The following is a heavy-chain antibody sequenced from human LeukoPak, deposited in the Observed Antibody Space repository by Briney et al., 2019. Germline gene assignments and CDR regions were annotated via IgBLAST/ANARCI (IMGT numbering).Heavy chain of an antibody. CDR3: AKDYSDSSGYYNDASDM. V-gene: IGHV3-30*18. D-gene: IGHD3-22*01. Sequence: GGSLRLSCAASGCTFSYYGMHWVRQAPGKGLEWVAVISYDGSNKYYAESVKGRFTISRDNSKNTLYLQMNSLRAEDTAVYYCAKDYSDSSGYYNDASDMWGQGTMVTVSS. CDR2: ISYDGSNK. J-gene: IGHJ3*02. CDR1: GCTFSYYG.